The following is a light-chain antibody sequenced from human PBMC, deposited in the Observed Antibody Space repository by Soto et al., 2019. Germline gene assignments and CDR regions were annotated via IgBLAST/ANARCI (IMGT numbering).Light chain of an antibody. J-gene: IGKJ4*01. V-gene: IGKV3-15*01. CDR1: QSVSSN. Sequence: EIVMTHSPATLSVSPGERATLSCRASQSVSSNLAWYQQKPGQAPRLLIYGASTRATGIPARFSGSGSGTEFTLTISSLQSEDFAVYYCQQYNNWPSLTFGGGTKVDIK. CDR3: QQYNNWPSLT. CDR2: GAS.